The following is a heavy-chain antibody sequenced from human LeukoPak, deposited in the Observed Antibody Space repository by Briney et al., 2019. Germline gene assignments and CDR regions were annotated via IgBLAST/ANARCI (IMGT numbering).Heavy chain of an antibody. D-gene: IGHD5-12*01. V-gene: IGHV3-30*18. J-gene: IGHJ3*02. CDR2: ISSDGTNK. Sequence: GGSLSLSCAASGFTFSRYGMYWVRQAPGKGLEWVAVISSDGTNKYYADSVKGRFTISRDNSKNTLYLQMNSLRAEDTAVYYCAKVGWALVAAAFDIWGQGTMVTVSS. CDR1: GFTFSRYG. CDR3: AKVGWALVAAAFDI.